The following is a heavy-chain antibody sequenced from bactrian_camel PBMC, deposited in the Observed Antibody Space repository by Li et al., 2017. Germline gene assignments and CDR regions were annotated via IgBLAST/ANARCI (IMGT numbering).Heavy chain of an antibody. D-gene: IGHD1*01. J-gene: IGHJ4*01. CDR2: HYTGTATT. V-gene: IGHV3S54*01. CDR1: LYIYSSYC. Sequence: HVQLVESGGGSVQAGGSLRLSCEISLYIYSSYCMGWFRQAPGKEREAVAAHYTGTATTYVADSVKGRFAISEDNAKNIVSLQTNSLTTEDTAVYYCATDSETAPQISGIWSGYNYWGQGTQVTVS. CDR3: ATDSETAPQISGIWSGYNY.